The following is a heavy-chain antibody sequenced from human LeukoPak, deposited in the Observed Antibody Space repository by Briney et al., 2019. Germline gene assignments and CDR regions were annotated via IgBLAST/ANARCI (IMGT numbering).Heavy chain of an antibody. V-gene: IGHV3-21*01. Sequence: GGSLRLSCTASGFSFSSPGMNWVRQAPGKGLEWVSSINGESTFKVYADSVKGRFTISRDNAKNSLYLQMNSLRAEDTAVYYCAREDYGSSPPDYWGRGTLVTVSS. CDR3: AREDYGSSPPDY. CDR1: GFSFSSPG. J-gene: IGHJ4*02. CDR2: INGESTFK. D-gene: IGHD6-6*01.